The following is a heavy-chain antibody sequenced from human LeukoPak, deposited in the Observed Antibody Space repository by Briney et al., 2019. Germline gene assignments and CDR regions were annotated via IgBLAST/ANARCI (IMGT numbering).Heavy chain of an antibody. Sequence: GASVKVSCKASGYTFTSYGISWVRQAPGQGLEWMGWISAYNGNTNYAQKLQGRVTMTTDTSTSTAYMELWSLRSDDTAVYYCARDQWFGELFRDAFDIWGQGTMVTVSS. D-gene: IGHD3-10*01. V-gene: IGHV1-18*01. CDR2: ISAYNGNT. CDR1: GYTFTSYG. CDR3: ARDQWFGELFRDAFDI. J-gene: IGHJ3*02.